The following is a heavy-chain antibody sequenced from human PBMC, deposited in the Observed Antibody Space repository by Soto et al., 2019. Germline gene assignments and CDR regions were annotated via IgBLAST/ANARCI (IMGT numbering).Heavy chain of an antibody. CDR3: ARDRRDYDSSGSMDV. V-gene: IGHV4-4*08. CDR2: IYYTGTT. CDR1: GGSMSSYY. D-gene: IGHD3-22*01. Sequence: PSETLSLTCTVSGGSMSSYYWSWFRQPPGKGLEWIGYIYYTGTTNYFPSLKSRVTISVDTSEKQFSLKLYSVTAADTAVYYCARDRRDYDSSGSMDVWGQGTTVTVSS. J-gene: IGHJ6*02.